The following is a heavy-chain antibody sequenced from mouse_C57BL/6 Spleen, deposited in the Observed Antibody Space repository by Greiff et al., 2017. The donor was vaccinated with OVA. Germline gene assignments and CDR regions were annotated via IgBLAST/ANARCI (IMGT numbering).Heavy chain of an antibody. D-gene: IGHD2-1*01. CDR2: INPNNGGT. Sequence: VQLQQSGPELVKPGASVKISCKASGYTFTDYYMNWVKQSHGKSLEWIGDINPNNGGTSYNQKFKGKATLTVDKSSSTAYMELRSLTSEDSAVYDCARSSTMVTPAWFAYWGQGTLVTVSA. CDR1: GYTFTDYY. CDR3: ARSSTMVTPAWFAY. V-gene: IGHV1-26*01. J-gene: IGHJ3*01.